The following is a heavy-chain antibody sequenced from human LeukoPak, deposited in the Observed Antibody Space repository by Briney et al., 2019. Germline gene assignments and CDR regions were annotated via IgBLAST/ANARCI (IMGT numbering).Heavy chain of an antibody. CDR1: GFTFSSYS. CDR3: AKLYYLSPSLSVELTYFDY. CDR2: FRGSDGST. J-gene: IGHJ4*02. V-gene: IGHV3-23*01. D-gene: IGHD2-2*01. Sequence: PGGSLRPSCAASGFTFSSYSMSWVRQAPGKGLEWVSIFRGSDGSTYYADSVKGRFTISRDISKNTLYPRMNSLRAEDTAVYYCAKLYYLSPSLSVELTYFDYWGQGTLVTVSS.